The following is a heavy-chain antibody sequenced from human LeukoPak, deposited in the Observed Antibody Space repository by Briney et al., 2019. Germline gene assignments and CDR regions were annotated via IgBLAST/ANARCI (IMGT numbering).Heavy chain of an antibody. Sequence: GGSLRLSCVASGFTVSSNYMTRVRQAPGKGLEWVSVVYSDGSTYYADSVRGRFTISRDNSKNTLYLQMNSLRAEDTAVYYCATSPLAGSWGQGTLVTVSS. D-gene: IGHD3-10*01. CDR2: VYSDGST. J-gene: IGHJ4*02. V-gene: IGHV3-53*01. CDR1: GFTVSSNY. CDR3: ATSPLAGS.